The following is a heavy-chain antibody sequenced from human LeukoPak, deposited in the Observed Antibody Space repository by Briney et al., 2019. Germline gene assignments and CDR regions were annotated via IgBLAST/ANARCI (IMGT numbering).Heavy chain of an antibody. J-gene: IGHJ4*02. Sequence: GASVKVSCKASGYTFTSYGINWVRQATGQGLEWMGWMNPNSGNTGYAQKFQGRVTMTWNTSISAAYMELSSLRSEDTAVYYCARGRPYYYGSGSYYINYWGQGTLVTVSS. CDR2: MNPNSGNT. D-gene: IGHD3-10*01. V-gene: IGHV1-8*02. CDR1: GYTFTSYG. CDR3: ARGRPYYYGSGSYYINY.